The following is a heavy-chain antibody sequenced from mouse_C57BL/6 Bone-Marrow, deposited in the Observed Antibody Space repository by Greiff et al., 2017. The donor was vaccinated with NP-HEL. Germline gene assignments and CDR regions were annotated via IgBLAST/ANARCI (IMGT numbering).Heavy chain of an antibody. CDR3: ARAVIVVAP. CDR1: GYTFTSYG. V-gene: IGHV1-81*01. Sequence: LVESGAELARPGASVKLSCKASGYTFTSYGISWVKQRTGQGLEWIGEIYPRSGNTYYNEKFKGKATLTADKSSSTAYMELRSLTSEDSAVYFCARAVIVVAPWGQGTTLTVSS. CDR2: IYPRSGNT. D-gene: IGHD1-1*01. J-gene: IGHJ2*01.